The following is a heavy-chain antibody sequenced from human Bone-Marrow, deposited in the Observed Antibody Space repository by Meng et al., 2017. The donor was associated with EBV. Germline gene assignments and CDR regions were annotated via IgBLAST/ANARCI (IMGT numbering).Heavy chain of an antibody. CDR1: GGTLSSEA. Sequence: QVQVVQSGAVVKKPGSSVKVPGKTSGGTLSSEASSWVRQAPGQGLEWMGGLIPMSGAPNYAQKFQGRVTITADESTSTHYMDLSSLRSEDTAVYYCASESGRGYTPDYWGQGTLVTVSS. J-gene: IGHJ4*02. CDR3: ASESGRGYTPDY. D-gene: IGHD3-10*01. CDR2: LIPMSGAP. V-gene: IGHV1-69*01.